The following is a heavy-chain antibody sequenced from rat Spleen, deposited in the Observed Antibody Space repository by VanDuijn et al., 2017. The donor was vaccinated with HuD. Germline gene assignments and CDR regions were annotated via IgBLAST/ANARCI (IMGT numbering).Heavy chain of an antibody. V-gene: IGHV5S23*01. CDR1: GFTFSDFD. Sequence: EVQLVESGGGLVQPGRSLKLSCAASGFTFSDFDMAWVRQAPTKGLEWVASISTGDDDTYYRDSVKGRFTVSRDDEESTLYLQMDSLRSEDTATYYCARHEPNWFAYWGQGTLVTVSS. CDR3: ARHEPNWFAY. J-gene: IGHJ3*01. CDR2: ISTGDDDT.